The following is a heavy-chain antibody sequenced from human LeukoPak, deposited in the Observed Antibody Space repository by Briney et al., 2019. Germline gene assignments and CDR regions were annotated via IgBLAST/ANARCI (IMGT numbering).Heavy chain of an antibody. D-gene: IGHD3-10*01. J-gene: IGHJ4*02. CDR2: IYYSGST. CDR3: ARVGIASTVDY. Sequence: SETLSLTCTVSGGSISSYYWSWIRQPPGKGLEWIGYIYYSGSTNYNPSLKSRVTVSVDTSKNQFSLKLSSVTAADTAVYYCARVGIASTVDYWGQGTLVTVSS. V-gene: IGHV4-59*01. CDR1: GGSISSYY.